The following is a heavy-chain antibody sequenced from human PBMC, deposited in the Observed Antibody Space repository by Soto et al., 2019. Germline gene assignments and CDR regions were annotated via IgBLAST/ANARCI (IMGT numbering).Heavy chain of an antibody. V-gene: IGHV4-30-2*01. CDR3: ARAQPYGGNSRWYFDL. Sequence: QLQLQESGSGLVKPSQTLSLTCAVSGGSISSGGYSWSWIRQPPGKGLEWIGYIYHSGSTYYNPSLKSRVTISVDRSKNQFSLKLSSVTAADTAVYYCARAQPYGGNSRWYFDLWGRDTLVTVSS. CDR2: IYHSGST. D-gene: IGHD4-17*01. J-gene: IGHJ2*01. CDR1: GGSISSGGYS.